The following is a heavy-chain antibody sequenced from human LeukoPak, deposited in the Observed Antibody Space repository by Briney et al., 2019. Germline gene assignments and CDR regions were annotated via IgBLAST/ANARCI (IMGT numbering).Heavy chain of an antibody. J-gene: IGHJ6*02. Sequence: GRSLRLSCAASGFTFSSYGMHWVRQAPGKGLEWVAVIWYDGSNKYYADSVKGRFTISRDNSKNTLYLQMNSLRAEDTAVYYCARDQTRRLRFLERLLGAYGMDVWGQGTTVTVS. CDR2: IWYDGSNK. CDR3: ARDQTRRLRFLERLLGAYGMDV. CDR1: GFTFSSYG. D-gene: IGHD3-3*01. V-gene: IGHV3-33*01.